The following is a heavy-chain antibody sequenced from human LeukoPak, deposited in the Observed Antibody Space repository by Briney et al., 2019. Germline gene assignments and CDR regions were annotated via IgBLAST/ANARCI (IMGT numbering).Heavy chain of an antibody. D-gene: IGHD2-2*02. CDR1: GFTFSNYG. CDR2: ISGSGSAT. J-gene: IGHJ4*02. V-gene: IGHV3-23*01. Sequence: PGGSLRLACAASGFTFSNYGMSWVRQAPGKGLEWVPTISGSGSATYNAGSVKGRFTTSRDNSNNTLYLQMNSLRAEDTAVYYCAKTEAPAAIRAGSDYWGQGTLVTVSS. CDR3: AKTEAPAAIRAGSDY.